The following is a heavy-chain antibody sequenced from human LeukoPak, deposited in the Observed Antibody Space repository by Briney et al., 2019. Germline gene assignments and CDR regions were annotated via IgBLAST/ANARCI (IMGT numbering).Heavy chain of an antibody. CDR2: IYYSGST. D-gene: IGHD6-13*01. Sequence: SETLSLTCTVPGGSISSYYWSWIRQPPGKGLEWIGYIYYSGSTNYNPSLKSRVTISVDTSKNQFSLKLSSVTAADTAVYYCARGEGLAAAGTYYYYYGMDVWGQGTTVTVSS. V-gene: IGHV4-59*01. J-gene: IGHJ6*02. CDR1: GGSISSYY. CDR3: ARGEGLAAAGTYYYYYGMDV.